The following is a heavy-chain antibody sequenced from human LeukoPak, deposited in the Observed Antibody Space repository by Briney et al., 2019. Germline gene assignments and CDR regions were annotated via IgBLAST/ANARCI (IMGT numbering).Heavy chain of an antibody. D-gene: IGHD5-12*01. CDR1: GFTFSSYW. Sequence: GGSLRLSCAASGFTFSSYWMSWVRQAPGKGLEWVANIKQDGSEKNYVDSVKGRFTISRGNAKNSLELQMNSLRDEDTAVYYCARAGGYASSWAYWGQGTLVTVSS. J-gene: IGHJ4*02. CDR3: ARAGGYASSWAY. V-gene: IGHV3-7*01. CDR2: IKQDGSEK.